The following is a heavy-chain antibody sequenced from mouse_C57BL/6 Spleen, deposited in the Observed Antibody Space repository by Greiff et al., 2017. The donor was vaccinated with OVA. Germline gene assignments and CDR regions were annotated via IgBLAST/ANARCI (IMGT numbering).Heavy chain of an antibody. J-gene: IGHJ4*01. V-gene: IGHV2-9*01. CDR2: LWGGGST. D-gene: IGHD5-1*01. Sequence: QVQLKQPGPGLVAPSQRLSITCTVLGFSLTSYGVAWVRQPPGKGLEWLGVLWGGGSTNYNLALMSRLSNSKDNSKSQVCLKMNSLQTDDTAMYYCAKHEYDYARDYWGQETSVTVSS. CDR1: GFSLTSYG. CDR3: AKHEYDYARDY.